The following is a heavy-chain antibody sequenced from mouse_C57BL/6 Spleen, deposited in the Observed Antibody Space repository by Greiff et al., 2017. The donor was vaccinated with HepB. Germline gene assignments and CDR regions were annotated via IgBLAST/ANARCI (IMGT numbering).Heavy chain of an antibody. CDR2: IDPSDSYT. J-gene: IGHJ1*03. CDR3: ARAPDYGEGYFDV. D-gene: IGHD1-1*01. V-gene: IGHV1-69*01. CDR1: GYTFTSYW. Sequence: QVQLQQPGAELVMPGASVKLSCKASGYTFTSYWMHWVKQRPGQGLEWIGEIDPSDSYTNYNQKFKGKSTLTVDKSSSTAYMQLSSLTSEDSAVYYCARAPDYGEGYFDVWGTGTTVTVSS.